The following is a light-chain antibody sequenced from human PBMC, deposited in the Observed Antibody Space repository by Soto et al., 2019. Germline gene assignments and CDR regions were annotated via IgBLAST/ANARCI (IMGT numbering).Light chain of an antibody. Sequence: DIQVTQSPSSVSASVGERVTITCRASQEIAGYLAWYQHKPGRTPELLINGASRLQSGVPARFSGSGSGTDFTLSIISLQPEDFVTYCCQQAYSFPISFGQGTRLEI. CDR2: GAS. J-gene: IGKJ5*01. V-gene: IGKV1D-12*01. CDR3: QQAYSFPIS. CDR1: QEIAGY.